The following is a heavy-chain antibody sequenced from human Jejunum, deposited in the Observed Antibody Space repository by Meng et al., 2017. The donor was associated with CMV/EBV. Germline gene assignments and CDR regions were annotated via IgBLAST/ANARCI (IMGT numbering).Heavy chain of an antibody. CDR3: ARGLDY. CDR2: INNDGSST. V-gene: IGHV3-74*01. Sequence: SLRLSCAVSGFNFSNYWMHWVRQAPGKGLVWVSRINNDGSSTNYADSLKGRFTLSRDNAKNTLYLQMNSLRAEDTGVYYCARGLDYWGQGTLVTVSS. J-gene: IGHJ4*02. CDR1: GFNFSNYW.